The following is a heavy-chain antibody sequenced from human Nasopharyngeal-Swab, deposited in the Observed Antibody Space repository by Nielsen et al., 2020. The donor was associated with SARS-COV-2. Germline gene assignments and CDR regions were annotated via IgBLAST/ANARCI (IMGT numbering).Heavy chain of an antibody. CDR2: IRSDTTTI. D-gene: IGHD3-3*01. V-gene: IGHV3-48*01. Sequence: GGSLRLSCADSGLTFSNNPVNWVRRAPGKGLEWVSHIRSDTTTIRYADSVKGRFTISRDNARNSVYLQMNSLRAEDTAVYYCARDREWAFDYWGQGTLVTVSS. J-gene: IGHJ4*02. CDR3: ARDREWAFDY. CDR1: GLTFSNNP.